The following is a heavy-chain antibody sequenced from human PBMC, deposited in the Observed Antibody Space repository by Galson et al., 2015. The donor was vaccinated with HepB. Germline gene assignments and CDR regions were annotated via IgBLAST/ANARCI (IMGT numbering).Heavy chain of an antibody. J-gene: IGHJ3*02. Sequence: SLRLSCAASGFTFSSYAMHWVRQAPGKGLEWVANIKQDGSEKYYVDSVKGRFTISRDNAKNSLCLQMNSLRAEDTAVYYCARPGAIQLWLRADAFDIWGQGTMVTVSS. D-gene: IGHD5-18*01. CDR2: IKQDGSEK. CDR3: ARPGAIQLWLRADAFDI. V-gene: IGHV3-7*03. CDR1: GFTFSSYA.